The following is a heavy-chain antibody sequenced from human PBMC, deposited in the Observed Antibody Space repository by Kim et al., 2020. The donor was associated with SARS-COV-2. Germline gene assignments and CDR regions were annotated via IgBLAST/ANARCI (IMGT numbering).Heavy chain of an antibody. CDR2: IRSKANSYAT. J-gene: IGHJ3*01. CDR1: GFTFSGSA. Sequence: GGSLRLSCAASGFTFSGSAMHWVRQASGKGLEWVGRIRSKANSYATAYAASVKSTFTISRDDSKTTAYLQMNNLKTGDTDEYYCTSVPGTTLAFWDAFDFWGHGKMVTVSS. D-gene: IGHD1-1*01. V-gene: IGHV3-73*01. CDR3: TSVPGTTLAFWDAFDF.